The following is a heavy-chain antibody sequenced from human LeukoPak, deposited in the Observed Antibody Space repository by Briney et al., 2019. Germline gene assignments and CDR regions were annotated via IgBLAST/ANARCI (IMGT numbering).Heavy chain of an antibody. J-gene: IGHJ4*02. D-gene: IGHD3-22*01. CDR2: INPSGGST. CDR3: ARGRYDSSGYSDLRADY. Sequence: ASVKLSFKASGYSFTSYYMHWVRQAPGQGLEWIGIINPSGGSTNYAQKFKGRVTMTRDTSTSTVYMELSSLRSADTAVYYCARGRYDSSGYSDLRADYWGQGTMVTVSS. CDR1: GYSFTSYY. V-gene: IGHV1-46*01.